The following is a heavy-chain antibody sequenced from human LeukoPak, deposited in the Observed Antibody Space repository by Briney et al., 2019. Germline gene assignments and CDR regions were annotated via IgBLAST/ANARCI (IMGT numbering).Heavy chain of an antibody. CDR3: ARERGRGYSYGLFDY. D-gene: IGHD5-18*01. CDR2: INHSGST. J-gene: IGHJ4*02. V-gene: IGHV4-30-4*01. Sequence: SQTLSLTCTVSGGSISSGDYYWNWIRQPPGKGLEWIGEINHSGSTNYNPSLKSRVTISVDTSKNQFSLKLSSVTAADTAVYYCARERGRGYSYGLFDYWGQGTLVTVSS. CDR1: GGSISSGDYY.